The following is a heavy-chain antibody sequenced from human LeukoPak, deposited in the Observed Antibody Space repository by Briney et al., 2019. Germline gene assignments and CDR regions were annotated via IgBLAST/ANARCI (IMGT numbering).Heavy chain of an antibody. Sequence: MAGGSLRLSCAASGFAFSSYAMTWVRQAPGKGLEWVSSISSSAHHIAYADSVKGRFTISRDNAKNALYLQVNSLRAEDTAVYYCARGIVPAAFDYWGQGTLVTVSS. D-gene: IGHD2-2*01. J-gene: IGHJ4*02. CDR1: GFAFSSYA. CDR2: ISSSAHHI. CDR3: ARGIVPAAFDY. V-gene: IGHV3-21*01.